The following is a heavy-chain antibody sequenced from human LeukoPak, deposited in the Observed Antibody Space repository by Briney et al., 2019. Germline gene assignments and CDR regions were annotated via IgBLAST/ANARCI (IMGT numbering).Heavy chain of an antibody. D-gene: IGHD3-3*01. CDR2: INQDGSEE. Sequence: GGSLRLSCAASRFTFSNYWMNWFRQAPGKGLEWVANINQDGSEENYVDSVKGRFTISRDNTKNTLHLQMNSLSGDDTALYYCASGVSYGFGYALEVWGQGTTVIVS. CDR1: RFTFSNYW. CDR3: ASGVSYGFGYALEV. J-gene: IGHJ6*02. V-gene: IGHV3-7*01.